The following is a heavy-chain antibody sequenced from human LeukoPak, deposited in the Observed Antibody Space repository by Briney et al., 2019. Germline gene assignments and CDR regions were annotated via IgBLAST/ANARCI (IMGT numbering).Heavy chain of an antibody. J-gene: IGHJ4*02. V-gene: IGHV4-4*07. CDR3: ATLLYGDYDQVGFPDY. CDR2: IYTSGST. Sequence: PSETLSLTCTVSGGSISSYYWSWIRQPAGKGLEWIGRIYTSGSTNYNPSLKSRVTMPVDTSKNQFSLKLSSVTAADTAVYYCATLLYGDYDQVGFPDYWGQGTLVTVSS. CDR1: GGSISSYY. D-gene: IGHD4-17*01.